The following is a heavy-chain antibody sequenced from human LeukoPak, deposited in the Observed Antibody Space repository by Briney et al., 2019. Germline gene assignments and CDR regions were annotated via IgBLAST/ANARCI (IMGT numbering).Heavy chain of an antibody. D-gene: IGHD1-14*01. CDR2: IYGGGPT. CDR1: GFTVSRNY. Sequence: GGSLRLSCAASGFTVSRNYMSWVRQAPGRGLECVSVIYGGGPTYFADSVKGRFTISRDTSKNTLYLQMNSLRAEDTAVYFCARDLGIAGTTHAFDIWGQGTMVTVSS. V-gene: IGHV3-53*01. J-gene: IGHJ3*02. CDR3: ARDLGIAGTTHAFDI.